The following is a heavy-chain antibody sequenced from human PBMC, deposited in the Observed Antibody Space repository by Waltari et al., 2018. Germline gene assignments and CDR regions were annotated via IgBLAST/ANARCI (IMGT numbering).Heavy chain of an antibody. J-gene: IGHJ4*02. D-gene: IGHD2-2*03. CDR3: SRQVLGYCTSAACRRLES. V-gene: IGHV4-38-2*01. CDR2: VYHDGTT. CDR1: GYAVNSGFY. Sequence: QVQLLESGPGLVKSPETLSLTCDVSGYAVNSGFYWGWIRQAPGEGLEWVATVYHDGTTFYNPSLKSRLSVSMDTSKNQISLTLKSVTAADTAVYYCSRQVLGYCTSAACRRLESWGQGTLVTVSS.